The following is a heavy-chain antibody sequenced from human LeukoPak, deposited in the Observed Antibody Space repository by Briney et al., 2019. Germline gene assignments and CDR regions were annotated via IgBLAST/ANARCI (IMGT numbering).Heavy chain of an antibody. D-gene: IGHD3-10*01. V-gene: IGHV1-18*01. Sequence: ASVRVSCKASGYTFTRFGISWVRQAPGQGLEWVGWISADYGDTKFAQEFQDRVTLTTDTSTSTAYMDLRSLRSDDTAIYYCVRSRHVFVWVGESTTHDHWGQGTLVTASS. CDR2: ISADYGDT. J-gene: IGHJ4*02. CDR1: GYTFTRFG. CDR3: VRSRHVFVWVGESTTHDH.